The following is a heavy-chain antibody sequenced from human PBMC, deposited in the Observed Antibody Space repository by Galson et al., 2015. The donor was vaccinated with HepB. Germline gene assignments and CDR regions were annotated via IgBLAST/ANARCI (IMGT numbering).Heavy chain of an antibody. V-gene: IGHV3-23*01. CDR1: GFTFSSYA. CDR3: AKVQMALVGYYYYYYGMDV. CDR2: ISGSGGST. Sequence: SLRLSCAASGFTFSSYAMSWVRQAPGKGLEWVSAISGSGGSTYYADSVKGRFTISRDNSKNTLYLQMNSLRAEDTAVYYCAKVQMALVGYYYYYYGMDVWGQGTTVTVSS. D-gene: IGHD3-9*01. J-gene: IGHJ6*02.